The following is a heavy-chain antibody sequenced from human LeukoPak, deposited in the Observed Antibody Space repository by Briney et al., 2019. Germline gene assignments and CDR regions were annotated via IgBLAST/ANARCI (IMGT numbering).Heavy chain of an antibody. CDR2: IDPGDSDT. Sequence: GEALKISCKSPGYRFITYWIGWVRQMPGKGLEWMLIIDPGDSDTSHSPSFQGQVIISADNSINTAYLQWSSLTASDTVMYYCARLYSSGSYRAFDYWGQGTLVTVAS. J-gene: IGHJ4*02. CDR1: GYRFITYW. CDR3: ARLYSSGSYRAFDY. D-gene: IGHD3-22*01. V-gene: IGHV5-51*01.